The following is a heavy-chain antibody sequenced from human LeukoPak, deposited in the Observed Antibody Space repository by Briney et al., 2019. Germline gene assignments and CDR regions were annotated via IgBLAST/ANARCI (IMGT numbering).Heavy chain of an antibody. D-gene: IGHD5-18*01. CDR2: IWYDGSNK. J-gene: IGHJ4*02. Sequence: GGSLRLSCAASGFTFSSYGMHWVRQAPGKGLEWVAVIWYDGSNKYYADSVKGRFTISRDNSKNTLYLQMNSLRAEDTAVYYCARDEHQGDSYGKFDYWAREPWSPSPQ. CDR1: GFTFSSYG. CDR3: ARDEHQGDSYGKFDY. V-gene: IGHV3-33*01.